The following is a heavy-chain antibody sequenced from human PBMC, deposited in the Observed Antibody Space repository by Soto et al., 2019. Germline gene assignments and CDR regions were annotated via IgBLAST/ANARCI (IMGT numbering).Heavy chain of an antibody. V-gene: IGHV3-11*01. Sequence: GGSLRLSCAASGFTFSDYYMSWIRQAPGKGLEWVSYISSSGSTIYYADSVKGRFTISRDNAKNSLYLQMNSLRAEDTAVYYCARDLQGYSSYYYYYGMDVWGQGTTVTVSS. D-gene: IGHD6-13*01. CDR3: ARDLQGYSSYYYYYGMDV. J-gene: IGHJ6*02. CDR2: ISSSGSTI. CDR1: GFTFSDYY.